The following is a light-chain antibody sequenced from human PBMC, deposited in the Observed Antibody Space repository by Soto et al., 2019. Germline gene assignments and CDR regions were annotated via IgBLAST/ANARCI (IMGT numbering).Light chain of an antibody. J-gene: IGLJ1*01. CDR1: SSNIGSKT. CDR3: SSWHASLTGDV. V-gene: IGLV1-44*01. Sequence: QSVLTQPPSASGTPGQRVTLSCSGSSSNIGSKTVNWYQQLPGTVPKLLIYNSYQRPSGVPDRFSASKSGTSASLAISGLYSEDQADSYCSSWHASLTGDVFGTGTTVTV. CDR2: NSY.